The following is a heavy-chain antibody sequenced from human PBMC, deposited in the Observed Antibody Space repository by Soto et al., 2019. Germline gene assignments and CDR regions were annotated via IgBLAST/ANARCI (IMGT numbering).Heavy chain of an antibody. V-gene: IGHV3-15*01. CDR1: GFTLSNAW. Sequence: EVQLVESGGGLVKPGGSLRLSCAASGFTLSNAWMSWVRQAPGKGLEWGGRIKSHTDGGTTDYAAPVKGRFTISRDDSKDTLYLQMNSLKTEVTAVYYCISLFVVVISDAFDIWGQGTMVTVSS. CDR2: IKSHTDGGTT. J-gene: IGHJ3*02. D-gene: IGHD3-3*01. CDR3: ISLFVVVISDAFDI.